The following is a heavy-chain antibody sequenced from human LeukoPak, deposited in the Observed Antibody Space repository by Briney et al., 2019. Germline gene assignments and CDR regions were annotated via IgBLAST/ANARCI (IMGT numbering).Heavy chain of an antibody. CDR1: GYSFTNYW. Sequence: GAALKISCKDSGYSFTNYWIGGVREMPGRGVGWMGIIHSADSNTKYSPSFEGQVTISADKSISTAYLQWSSLKASDTAMYYCAGDRHGDYRGDYWGQGTPVTVSS. CDR3: AGDRHGDYRGDY. CDR2: IHSADSNT. J-gene: IGHJ4*02. D-gene: IGHD4-17*01. V-gene: IGHV5-51*01.